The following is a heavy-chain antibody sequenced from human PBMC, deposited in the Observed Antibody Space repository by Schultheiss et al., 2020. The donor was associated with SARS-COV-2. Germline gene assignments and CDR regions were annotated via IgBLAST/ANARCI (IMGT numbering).Heavy chain of an antibody. D-gene: IGHD1-26*01. CDR3: ARGRLIVGATRRNYFDY. V-gene: IGHV1-2*06. CDR2: INPNSGGT. J-gene: IGHJ4*02. CDR1: GYTFTGYY. Sequence: ASVKVSCKASGYTFTGYYMHWVRQAPGQGLEWMGRINPNSGGTGYAQKLQGRVTMTTDTSTSTAYMELRSLRSDDTAVYYCARGRLIVGATRRNYFDYWGQGTLVTVSS.